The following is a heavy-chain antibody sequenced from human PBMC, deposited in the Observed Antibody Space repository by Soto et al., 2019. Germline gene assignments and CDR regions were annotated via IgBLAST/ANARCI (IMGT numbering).Heavy chain of an antibody. J-gene: IGHJ3*01. D-gene: IGHD6-19*01. V-gene: IGHV5-51*01. CDR2: IYPDDSDT. CDR3: ATSGTPGYSSGWPPDFDF. CDR1: GNRFSNYW. Sequence: PGESLKISCKASGNRFSNYWIGWVRQVPGKGLEWMGIIYPDDSDTRYSPSFQGQVTISADKSISTAYLQWTSLSASDTAMYYCATSGTPGYSSGWPPDFDFWGQGTMVPVSS.